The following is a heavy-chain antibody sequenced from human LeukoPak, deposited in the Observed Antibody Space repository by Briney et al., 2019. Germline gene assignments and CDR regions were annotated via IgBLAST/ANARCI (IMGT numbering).Heavy chain of an antibody. J-gene: IGHJ4*02. V-gene: IGHV3-48*01. D-gene: IGHD5-12*01. CDR3: ARDGGYRGYDADC. CDR2: ISDSGAV. Sequence: GGSLRLSCAASGFTFSTYSMKWVRQAPGKGLEWVSYISDSGAVYYADSVRGRFTISRENAQNSLFLQTNSLRAEDTAVYYCARDGGYRGYDADCWGQGTLVTVSS. CDR1: GFTFSTYS.